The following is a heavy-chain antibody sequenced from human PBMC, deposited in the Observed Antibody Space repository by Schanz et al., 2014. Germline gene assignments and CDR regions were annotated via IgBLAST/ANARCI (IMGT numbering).Heavy chain of an antibody. J-gene: IGHJ6*02. CDR3: ARNYGGHSEESDRYGMDV. CDR2: INPSGGST. V-gene: IGHV1-46*01. Sequence: QVQLVQSGPAVKKPGASVKVSCKASGYTFTRYYIHWVRQAPGQGLEWMGIINPSGGSTTYAQKFQGRVTMTSDTSTSTVYMELSSLRSEDTAVYYCARNYGGHSEESDRYGMDVWGQGTTVTVSS. D-gene: IGHD4-17*01. CDR1: GYTFTRYY.